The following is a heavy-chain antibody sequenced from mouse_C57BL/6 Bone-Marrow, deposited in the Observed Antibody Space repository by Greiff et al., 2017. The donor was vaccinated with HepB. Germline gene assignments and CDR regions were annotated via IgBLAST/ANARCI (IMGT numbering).Heavy chain of an antibody. V-gene: IGHV1-82*01. D-gene: IGHD1-1*01. CDR1: GYAFSSSW. CDR2: IYPGDGDT. J-gene: IGHJ2*01. Sequence: VKLMESGPELVKPGASVKISCKASGYAFSSSWMNWVKQRPGKGLEWIGRIYPGDGDTNYNGKFKGKATLTADKSSSTAYMQLSSLTSEDSAVYFCASGTTVVAKYYFDYWGQGTTLTVSS. CDR3: ASGTTVVAKYYFDY.